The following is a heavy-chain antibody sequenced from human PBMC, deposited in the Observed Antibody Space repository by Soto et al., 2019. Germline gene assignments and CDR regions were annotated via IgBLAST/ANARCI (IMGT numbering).Heavy chain of an antibody. J-gene: IGHJ4*02. CDR2: ISGYNGNT. CDR3: ARDGHNSGGYFLL. D-gene: IGHD6-25*01. Sequence: QIQLVQSGGEVKKPGASVKVSCKASGYTFTNYGISWVRQAPGQGLEWMGWISGYNGNTNYAQKVQDRLTLTTDPSTSTAYMELGSLRSDYSAMYFCARDGHNSGGYFLLCGQGTLVTVSS. CDR1: GYTFTNYG. V-gene: IGHV1-18*01.